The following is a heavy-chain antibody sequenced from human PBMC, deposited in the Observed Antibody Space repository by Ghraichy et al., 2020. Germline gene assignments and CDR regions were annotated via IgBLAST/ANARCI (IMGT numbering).Heavy chain of an antibody. D-gene: IGHD5-18*01. Sequence: SETLSLTCAVYGGSFSGYYWSWIRQPPGKGLEWIGEINRSGSTNYNPSLKSRVTISVDTSKNQFSLKLSSVTAADTAVYYCARSFVDTAMVTGYYFDYWGQGTLVTVSS. J-gene: IGHJ4*02. CDR1: GGSFSGYY. CDR2: INRSGST. V-gene: IGHV4-34*01. CDR3: ARSFVDTAMVTGYYFDY.